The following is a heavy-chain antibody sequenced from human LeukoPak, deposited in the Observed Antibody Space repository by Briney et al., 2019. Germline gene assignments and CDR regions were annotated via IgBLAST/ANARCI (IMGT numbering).Heavy chain of an antibody. D-gene: IGHD6-13*01. CDR1: GDSISTYY. V-gene: IGHV4-59*01. CDR3: ARGWGSSWYYFDY. CDR2: ISYDGST. J-gene: IGHJ4*02. Sequence: SETLSLTCTVSGDSISTYYWSWIRLPPGKGLVWIGYISYDGSTHYNPSLKSRVTISVDTSKNQFSLKLTSLTAADTAVYYCARGWGSSWYYFDYWGQGTLVTVST.